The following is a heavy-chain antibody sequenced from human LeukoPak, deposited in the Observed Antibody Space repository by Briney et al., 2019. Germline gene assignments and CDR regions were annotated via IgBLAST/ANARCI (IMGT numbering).Heavy chain of an antibody. V-gene: IGHV1-18*04. CDR1: GYTFTSYG. CDR2: ISAYNGNT. Sequence: ASVKVSCKASGYTFTSYGMSWVRQAPGQGLEWMGWISAYNGNTNYAQKLLGRVTMTTDTSTSTAYMELRSLRSDDTAVYYCARDSPYGDYEAYYGMDAWGKGTTVTVSS. CDR3: ARDSPYGDYEAYYGMDA. D-gene: IGHD4-17*01. J-gene: IGHJ6*04.